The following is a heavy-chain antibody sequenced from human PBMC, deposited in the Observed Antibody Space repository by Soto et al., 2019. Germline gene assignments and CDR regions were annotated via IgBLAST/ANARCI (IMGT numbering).Heavy chain of an antibody. CDR2: ISSSSSYI. CDR1: GFTFSSYS. Sequence: GGSLRLSCAASGFTFSSYSMNWVRQAPGKGLEWVSSISSSSSYIYYADSVKGRFTISRDNAKNSLYLQMNSLRAKDTAVYYCAREAGARLGYWGQGTLVTVSS. J-gene: IGHJ4*02. V-gene: IGHV3-21*01. CDR3: AREAGARLGY. D-gene: IGHD1-26*01.